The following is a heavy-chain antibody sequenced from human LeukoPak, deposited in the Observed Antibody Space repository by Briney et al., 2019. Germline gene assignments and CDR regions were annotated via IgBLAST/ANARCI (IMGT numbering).Heavy chain of an antibody. Sequence: SETLSLTCTVSGGSNSSSGYYWGWIRQPPGKGLEWIASIYYSGSTYYNPSLKSRVTISVDTSKNQLSLKLSSLTAADTAVYYCARQEYSGSYYGLSWFDPWGQGTLVTVSS. CDR1: GGSNSSSGYY. CDR2: IYYSGST. J-gene: IGHJ5*02. V-gene: IGHV4-39*01. D-gene: IGHD1-26*01. CDR3: ARQEYSGSYYGLSWFDP.